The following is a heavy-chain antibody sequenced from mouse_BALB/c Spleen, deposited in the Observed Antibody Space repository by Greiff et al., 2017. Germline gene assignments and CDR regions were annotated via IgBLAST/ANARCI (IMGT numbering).Heavy chain of an antibody. J-gene: IGHJ3*01. CDR3: AREDYGYSWFAY. CDR1: GFSLTSYG. CDR2: IWAGGST. Sequence: VKLVESGPGLVAPSQSLSITCTVSGFSLTSYGVHWVRQPPGKGLEWLGVIWAGGSTNYNSALMSRLSISKDNSKSQVFLKMNSLQTDDTAMYYCAREDYGYSWFAYWGQGTLVTVSA. D-gene: IGHD1-2*01. V-gene: IGHV2-9*02.